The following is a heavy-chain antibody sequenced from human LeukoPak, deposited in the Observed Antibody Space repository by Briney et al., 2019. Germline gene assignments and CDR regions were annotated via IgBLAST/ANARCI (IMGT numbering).Heavy chain of an antibody. V-gene: IGHV4-59*12. CDR1: GGSISSYY. CDR2: IYHSGST. Sequence: PSETLSLTCTVSGGSISSYYWSWIRQPPGKGLEWIGYIYHSGSTYYNPSLKSRVTISVDRSKNQFSLKLSSVTAADTAVYYCARVAAATTNPRFDYWGQGTLVTVSS. D-gene: IGHD5-24*01. CDR3: ARVAAATTNPRFDY. J-gene: IGHJ4*02.